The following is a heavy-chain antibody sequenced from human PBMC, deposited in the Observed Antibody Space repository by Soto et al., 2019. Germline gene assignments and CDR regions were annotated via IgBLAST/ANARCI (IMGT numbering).Heavy chain of an antibody. J-gene: IGHJ4*02. CDR3: ARDRGVAARGGYFDY. Sequence: EVQLLESGGDLVQPRGSLRLSCAASGFTFSNFALTWVRQAPGKGLEWVSSISYSGGNTYQADSVKGRFSISRDNSKNTLYLQMNSLRTEDTALYYCARDRGVAARGGYFDYWGQGTLVTVSS. CDR2: ISYSGGNT. D-gene: IGHD6-6*01. V-gene: IGHV3-23*01. CDR1: GFTFSNFA.